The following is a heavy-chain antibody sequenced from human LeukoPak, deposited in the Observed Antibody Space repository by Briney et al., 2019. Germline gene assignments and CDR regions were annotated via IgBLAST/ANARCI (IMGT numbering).Heavy chain of an antibody. J-gene: IGHJ4*02. CDR3: ATLVLSGAWYIDY. D-gene: IGHD2/OR15-2a*01. CDR2: IKPVGSEK. V-gene: IGHV3-7*05. CDR1: GFTFSRYW. Sequence: GGSLTLSCAASGFTFSRYWMSWVRQAPGKGLDWVANIKPVGSEKLYVASVKGRFTISRDNAKIPVYLQINRLSAQDTAVYFFATLVLSGAWYIDYWGQGTLGTVSS.